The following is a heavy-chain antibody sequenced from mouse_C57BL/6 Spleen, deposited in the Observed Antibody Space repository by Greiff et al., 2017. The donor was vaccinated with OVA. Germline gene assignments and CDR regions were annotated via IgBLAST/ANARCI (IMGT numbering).Heavy chain of an antibody. CDR1: GFTFSDYG. CDR2: ISSGSSTI. D-gene: IGHD1-1*01. J-gene: IGHJ4*01. CDR3: ARGFYYGSSYDYYAMDY. V-gene: IGHV5-17*01. Sequence: DVMLVESGGGLVKPGGSLKLSCAASGFTFSDYGMHWVRQAPEKGLEWVAYISSGSSTIYYADTVKGRFTISRDNAKNTLFLQMTSLRSEDTAMYYCARGFYYGSSYDYYAMDYWGQGTSVTVSS.